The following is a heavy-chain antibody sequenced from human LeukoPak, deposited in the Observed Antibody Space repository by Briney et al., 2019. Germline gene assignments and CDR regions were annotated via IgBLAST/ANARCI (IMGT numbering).Heavy chain of an antibody. CDR3: ARDRVAGGALFDY. D-gene: IGHD2-15*01. Sequence: PSETLSLTCTVSGGSISSYYWSWIRQAPGKGLEWIGYIYYSGTTNYNPSLKSRVTISVDTSKNQFSLKLTSVTAADTAVYFCARDRVAGGALFDYWGQGTLVTVSS. CDR1: GGSISSYY. V-gene: IGHV4-59*01. CDR2: IYYSGTT. J-gene: IGHJ4*02.